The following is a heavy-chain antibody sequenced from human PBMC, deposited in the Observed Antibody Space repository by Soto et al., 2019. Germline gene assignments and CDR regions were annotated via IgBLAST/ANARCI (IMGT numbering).Heavy chain of an antibody. V-gene: IGHV3-30*04. J-gene: IGHJ4*02. D-gene: IGHD6-19*01. Sequence: GGSLRLSCAASGFTPITYAIHWVRQAPGKGLEWVAVMSYDGSNEYYADSVKGRFTISRDKSQNTVYLQMTSLSDEDTAVYYCTKSADSAGWGVDFWGQGTLVTVSS. CDR1: GFTPITYA. CDR2: MSYDGSNE. CDR3: TKSADSAGWGVDF.